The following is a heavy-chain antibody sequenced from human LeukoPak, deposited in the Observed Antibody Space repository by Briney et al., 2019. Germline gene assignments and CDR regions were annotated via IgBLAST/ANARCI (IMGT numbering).Heavy chain of an antibody. Sequence: GGSLRLSSAASGFTFPNAWMSWLRQAPGKGLEWVGHIKSRTDGGTTDYAAPVKGRFTISRDDSENTLYLQMNSLKTEDTAVYYCATPGRIPEAANWFDPWGQGTLVTVSS. CDR3: ATPGRIPEAANWFDP. V-gene: IGHV3-15*01. CDR1: GFTFPNAW. J-gene: IGHJ5*02. D-gene: IGHD6-13*01. CDR2: IKSRTDGGTT.